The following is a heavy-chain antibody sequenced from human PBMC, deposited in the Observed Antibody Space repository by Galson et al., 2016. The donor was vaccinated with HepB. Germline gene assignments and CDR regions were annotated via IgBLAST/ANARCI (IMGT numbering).Heavy chain of an antibody. Sequence: CAISGDSVSSNSATWNWIRLSPSRGLEWLGRTYYRSRWYSDYALSGKSRITINADTSKSQFSLRLNSVTPEDTAVYYCARRTGNGFDVWGQGTTVTVSS. D-gene: IGHD1-1*01. CDR3: ARRTGNGFDV. CDR1: GDSVSSNSAT. J-gene: IGHJ6*02. V-gene: IGHV6-1*01. CDR2: TYYRSRWYS.